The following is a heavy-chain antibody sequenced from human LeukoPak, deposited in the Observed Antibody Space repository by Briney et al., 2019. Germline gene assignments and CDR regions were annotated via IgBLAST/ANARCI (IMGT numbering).Heavy chain of an antibody. Sequence: GGSLRLSCAASGFTSSDYYMSWIRQAPGKGLEWVSYISSSGSTIYYADSVKGRFTISRDNAKNSLYLQMNSLRAEDTAVYFCARAVTTHYFDYWGQGTLVTVSS. D-gene: IGHD4-17*01. J-gene: IGHJ4*02. CDR2: ISSSGSTI. V-gene: IGHV3-11*01. CDR1: GFTSSDYY. CDR3: ARAVTTHYFDY.